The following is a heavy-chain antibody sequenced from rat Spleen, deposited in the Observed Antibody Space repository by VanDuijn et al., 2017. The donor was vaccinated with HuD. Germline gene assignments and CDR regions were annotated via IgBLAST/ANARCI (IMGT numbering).Heavy chain of an antibody. J-gene: IGHJ2*01. V-gene: IGHV5-19*01. Sequence: EVQLVESGGVLVQPGRSLKLSCAASGFTFSNYGMHWIRQAPTKGVDWVASISPSGGSTYYRDSVKGRFTISRHNAKTTLFLQMNSLKSEDTAKYYCKRGGFYRYWGQGVMVTVSS. CDR1: GFTFSNYG. CDR2: ISPSGGST. CDR3: KRGGFYRY. D-gene: IGHD1-3*01.